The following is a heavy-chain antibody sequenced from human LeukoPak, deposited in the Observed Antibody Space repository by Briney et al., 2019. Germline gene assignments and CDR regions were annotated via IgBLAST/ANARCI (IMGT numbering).Heavy chain of an antibody. CDR3: AKERLRYFGWFTNPDAFDI. D-gene: IGHD3-9*01. V-gene: IGHV3-9*01. CDR1: GFTFDDYA. CDR2: ISWNSGSI. Sequence: QSGGSLRLSCAASGFTFDDYAMHWVRQAPGKGLEWVSGISWNSGSIGYADSVKGRFTISRDNAKNSLYLQMNSLRAEDTALYYCAKERLRYFGWFTNPDAFDIWGQGKMVTVSS. J-gene: IGHJ3*02.